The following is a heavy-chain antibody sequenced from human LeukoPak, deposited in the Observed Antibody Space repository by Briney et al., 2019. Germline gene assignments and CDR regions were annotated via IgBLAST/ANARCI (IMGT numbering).Heavy chain of an antibody. CDR1: GVSFSGYY. CDR2: INHSGST. J-gene: IGHJ4*02. D-gene: IGHD1-26*01. V-gene: IGHV4-34*01. CDR3: ARGRGIVGATEDEYYFDY. Sequence: PSETLSLTCAVYGVSFSGYYWSWLRQPPGKGLEWIGEINHSGSTNYNPSLKSRVTISVDTSKNQFSLKLSSVTAADTAVYYCARGRGIVGATEDEYYFDYWGQGTLVTVSS.